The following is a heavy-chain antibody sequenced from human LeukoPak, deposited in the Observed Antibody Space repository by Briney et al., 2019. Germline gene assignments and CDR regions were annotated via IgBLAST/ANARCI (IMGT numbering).Heavy chain of an antibody. D-gene: IGHD1-26*01. CDR3: TQGGELMNY. CDR2: IYTSGST. CDR1: GGSFSGYY. J-gene: IGHJ4*02. Sequence: PSETLSLTCAVYGGSFSGYYWSWIRQPAGKGLEWIGRIYTSGSTNYNPSLKSRVTISIDASKNQFSLRLSSVTAADTAVYYCTQGGELMNYWGQGTLVTVSS. V-gene: IGHV4-59*10.